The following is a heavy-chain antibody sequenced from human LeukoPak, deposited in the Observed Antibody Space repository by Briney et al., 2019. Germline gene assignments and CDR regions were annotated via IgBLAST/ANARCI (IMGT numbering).Heavy chain of an antibody. CDR2: ISSNGGST. J-gene: IGHJ4*02. V-gene: IGHV3-64D*06. Sequence: GGSLRLSCSASGFTFRTYAMHWVRQAPGKGLEYVSAISSNGGSTYYADSVEGRFTISRDNSKNTLYLQMSSLRAEDTAVYYCVRDSLGICGGDCYWDYWGQGTLVTVSS. CDR1: GFTFRTYA. D-gene: IGHD2-21*02. CDR3: VRDSLGICGGDCYWDY.